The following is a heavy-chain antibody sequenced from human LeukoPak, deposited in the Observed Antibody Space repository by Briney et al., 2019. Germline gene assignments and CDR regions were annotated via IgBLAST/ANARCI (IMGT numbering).Heavy chain of an antibody. D-gene: IGHD3/OR15-3a*01. Sequence: YPSETLSLTCAVSGGSISSSYWWSWVRQPPGKGLEWIGEVYHSVSTNYYPSPKGRVTISIEKSKNQFSLKLSSVTAADTAVYYCAKDWTGTKPFDLWGRGTLVTVSS. V-gene: IGHV4-4*02. CDR3: AKDWTGTKPFDL. J-gene: IGHJ2*01. CDR2: VYHSVST. CDR1: GGSISSSYW.